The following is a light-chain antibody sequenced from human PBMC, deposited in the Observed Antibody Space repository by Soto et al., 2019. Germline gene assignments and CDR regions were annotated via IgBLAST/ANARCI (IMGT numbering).Light chain of an antibody. CDR1: SSDVGGYNY. J-gene: IGLJ1*01. CDR3: SSYTSTSTPCV. V-gene: IGLV2-14*01. CDR2: EVS. Sequence: QSVLTQPASVSGSPGQSITISCTGTSSDVGGYNYVSWYQLHPGKAPKLIIYEVSHRSSGASNHFSGYKSGNTASLTISGLQAEDEADYYCSSYTSTSTPCVFGTGTKVTAL.